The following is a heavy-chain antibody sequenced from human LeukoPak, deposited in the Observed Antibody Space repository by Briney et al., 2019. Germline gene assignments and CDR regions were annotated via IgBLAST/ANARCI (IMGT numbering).Heavy chain of an antibody. CDR2: IKQDGSEK. Sequence: PGGSLRLSCAASGFTFSSYWMSWVRQAPGKGLEWVANIKQDGSEKYYVDSVRGRFTISRDNAKNSLHLQMNSLRAEDPAVYFCARGGYTFGYGLYYSDYWGQGTLVTVSS. CDR3: ARGGYTFGYGLYYSDY. J-gene: IGHJ4*02. CDR1: GFTFSSYW. V-gene: IGHV3-7*01. D-gene: IGHD5-18*01.